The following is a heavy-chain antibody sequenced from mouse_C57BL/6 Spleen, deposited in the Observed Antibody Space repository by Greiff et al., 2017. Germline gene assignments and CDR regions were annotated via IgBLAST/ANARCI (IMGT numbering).Heavy chain of an antibody. D-gene: IGHD1-1*01. CDR3: ARRGAYGSRYAMDY. Sequence: VQLQQPGAELVKPGASVKMSCKASGYTFTSYWITWVKQRPGQGLEWIGDLYPGSGSTTYNEKFKSKATLTVDSSSSTAYMQLSSLTSEDSAVYYCARRGAYGSRYAMDYWGQGTSVTVSS. J-gene: IGHJ4*01. V-gene: IGHV1-55*01. CDR2: LYPGSGST. CDR1: GYTFTSYW.